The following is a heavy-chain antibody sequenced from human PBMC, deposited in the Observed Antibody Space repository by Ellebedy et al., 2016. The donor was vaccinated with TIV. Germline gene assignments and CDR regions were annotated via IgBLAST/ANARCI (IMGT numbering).Heavy chain of an antibody. CDR3: AGIADVRFDP. V-gene: IGHV3-11*06. CDR2: ISSSSSYT. CDR1: GFTFSDYY. D-gene: IGHD3-10*02. Sequence: GESLKISCAASGFTFSDYYMSWIRQAPGKGLEWVSYISSSSSYTNYADSVKGRFTISRDNAKNSLYLQMNSLRAEDTAVYYCAGIADVRFDPWGQGTLVSVSS. J-gene: IGHJ5*02.